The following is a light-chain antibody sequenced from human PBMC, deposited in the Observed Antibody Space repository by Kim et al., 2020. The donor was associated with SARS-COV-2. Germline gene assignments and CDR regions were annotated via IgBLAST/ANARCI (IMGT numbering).Light chain of an antibody. CDR1: NIGSKN. CDR2: RDS. V-gene: IGLV3-9*01. CDR3: QVWDSTRYV. Sequence: CAGNNIGSKNVHWYQQKPGQAPVVVIYRDSDRPSGIPERFSGSNSGNTATLTISRAQAGDEADYYRQVWDSTRYVFGSGTKVTVL. J-gene: IGLJ1*01.